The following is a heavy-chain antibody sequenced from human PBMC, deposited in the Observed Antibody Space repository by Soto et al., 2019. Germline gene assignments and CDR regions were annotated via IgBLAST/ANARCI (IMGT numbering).Heavy chain of an antibody. V-gene: IGHV5-51*01. CDR1: GYTFSNFW. J-gene: IGHJ4*02. CDR3: GRSPRSSPYFDY. CDR2: IYPGDSET. D-gene: IGHD6-13*01. Sequence: GESLKISCQCSGYTFSNFWIAWVRQLPGKGLEYMGIIYPGDSETRYSPSFHGKVTISADRSIGTAYLQWSSLEASDSAFYFCGRSPRSSPYFDYWGQGALVTVSS.